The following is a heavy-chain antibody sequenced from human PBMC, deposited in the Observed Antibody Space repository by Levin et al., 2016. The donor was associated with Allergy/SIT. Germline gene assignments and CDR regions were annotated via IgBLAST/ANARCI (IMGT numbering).Heavy chain of an antibody. V-gene: IGHV3-21*01. J-gene: IGHJ6*02. D-gene: IGHD6-6*01. CDR1: GFTFSSYS. CDR2: ISSSSSYI. Sequence: GESLKISCAASGFTFSSYSMNWVRQAPGKGLEWVSSISSSSSYIYYADSVKGRFTISRDNAKNSLYLQMNSLRAEDTAVYYCAREGTYSSSLDYGMDVWGQGTTVTVSS. CDR3: AREGTYSSSLDYGMDV.